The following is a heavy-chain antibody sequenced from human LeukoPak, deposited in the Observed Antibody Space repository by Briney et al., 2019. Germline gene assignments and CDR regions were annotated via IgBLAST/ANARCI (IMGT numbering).Heavy chain of an antibody. CDR1: GFTFSSYW. J-gene: IGHJ4*02. CDR2: IKEDGGEE. CDR3: ATMIFGGGFDY. Sequence: GGSLRLSCVASGFTFSSYWMSWVRQAPGKGLEWVANIKEDGGEENYVDSVKGRFTISRDDAKKSLYLQMNSLRAEDTALYYCATMIFGGGFDYWGQGTLVTVSS. D-gene: IGHD3/OR15-3a*01. V-gene: IGHV3-7*01.